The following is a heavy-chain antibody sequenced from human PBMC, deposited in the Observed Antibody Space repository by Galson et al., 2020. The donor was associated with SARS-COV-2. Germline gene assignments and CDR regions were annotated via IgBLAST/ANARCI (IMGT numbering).Heavy chain of an antibody. CDR3: ASESSWLDAFDI. J-gene: IGHJ3*02. Sequence: GGSLRLSCAASGFTFSSYGMHWVRQAPGKGLEWVAVISYDGSNKYYADSVKGRFTISRDNSKNTLYLQMNSLRAEDTAVYYCASESSWLDAFDIWGQGTMGTVSS. D-gene: IGHD3-22*01. V-gene: IGHV3-30*19. CDR1: GFTFSSYG. CDR2: ISYDGSNK.